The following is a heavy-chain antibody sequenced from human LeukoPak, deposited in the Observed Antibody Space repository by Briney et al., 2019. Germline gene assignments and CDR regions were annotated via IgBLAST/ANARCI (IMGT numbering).Heavy chain of an antibody. CDR3: ARDTVIAVAGNDY. CDR1: GFTFSSYW. V-gene: IGHV3-7*01. D-gene: IGHD6-19*01. J-gene: IGHJ4*02. Sequence: GGSLRLSCAASGFTFSSYWMSWVRQAPGKGLEWVANIKQDGSEKYYVDSVKGRSTISRDNAKNSLYLQMNSLRAEDTAVYYCARDTVIAVAGNDYWGQGTLVTVSS. CDR2: IKQDGSEK.